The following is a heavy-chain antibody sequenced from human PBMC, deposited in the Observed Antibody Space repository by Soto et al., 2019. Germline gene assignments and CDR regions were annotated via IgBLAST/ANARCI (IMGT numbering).Heavy chain of an antibody. CDR2: ISYDGGDK. D-gene: IGHD3-10*01. CDR1: GFTFSDYP. V-gene: IGHV3-30-3*01. CDR3: ARDVSFVEDTLYYFDY. J-gene: IGHJ4*02. Sequence: QVQLVESGGGVVHPGRSLRLSCAASGFTFSDYPMHWVRQAPGKGLQWVAVISYDGGDKYYADSVKGRFTISRDNSKSTLYLQMNSLRAEDTAVYYCARDVSFVEDTLYYFDYWGQGTLVTVSS.